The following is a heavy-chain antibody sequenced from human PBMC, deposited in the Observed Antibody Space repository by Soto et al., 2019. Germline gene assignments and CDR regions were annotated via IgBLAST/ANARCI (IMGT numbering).Heavy chain of an antibody. CDR3: ARAAYYYESSGYYPGDY. Sequence: GASVKVSCKASGGTFSSYAISWVRQAPGQGLEWMGGIIPIFGNTKVPQKFQGRVTFTRDTSASTVYMEVSSLRSEDTAVYYCARAAYYYESSGYYPGDYWGQGTLVTVSS. J-gene: IGHJ4*02. CDR1: GGTFSSYA. V-gene: IGHV1-69*05. CDR2: IIPIFGNT. D-gene: IGHD3-22*01.